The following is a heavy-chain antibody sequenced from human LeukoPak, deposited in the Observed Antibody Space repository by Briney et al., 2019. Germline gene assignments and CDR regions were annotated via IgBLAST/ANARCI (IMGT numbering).Heavy chain of an antibody. CDR1: GYSFTSYW. V-gene: IGHV5-51*01. D-gene: IGHD3-22*01. Sequence: GESLKISCKGSGYSFTSYWIAWVRQMPGQGLEWMGIIYPGDSDTTYSPSFQGQVTISGAKSISTAYLQWSSLRASDTATYYCARSYYDSNGYYYFDYWGQGTLVTVSS. CDR2: IYPGDSDT. CDR3: ARSYYDSNGYYYFDY. J-gene: IGHJ4*02.